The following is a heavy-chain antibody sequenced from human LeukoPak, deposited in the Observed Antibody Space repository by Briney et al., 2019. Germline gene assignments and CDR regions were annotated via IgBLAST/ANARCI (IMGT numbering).Heavy chain of an antibody. D-gene: IGHD4-11*01. J-gene: IGHJ4*02. V-gene: IGHV1-46*01. CDR2: INPSGGST. CDR1: GYTFTSYF. CDR3: ATPGGLDSNYIFDY. Sequence: ASVKVSCKASGYTFTSYFMHWVRQAPGQGLEWMGIINPSGGSTSYAQKFQGRVTMTRATSTSTVYMELSRLRSDDTAVYYCATPGGLDSNYIFDYWGQGTLVTVSS.